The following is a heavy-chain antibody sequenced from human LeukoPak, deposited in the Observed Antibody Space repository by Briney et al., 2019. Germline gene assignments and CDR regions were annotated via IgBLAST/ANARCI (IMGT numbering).Heavy chain of an antibody. Sequence: SETPSLTCAVYGGSLSGYYWSWIRQPPGKGLEWIGEVNHSGSTNYNPSLKSRVTISLDTSKNQFSLKLSSVTAADTAVYYCARRLGRKFGERFYYYHYMDVWGKGTTVTISS. V-gene: IGHV4-34*01. CDR3: ARRLGRKFGERFYYYHYMDV. CDR1: GGSLSGYY. D-gene: IGHD3-10*01. J-gene: IGHJ6*03. CDR2: VNHSGST.